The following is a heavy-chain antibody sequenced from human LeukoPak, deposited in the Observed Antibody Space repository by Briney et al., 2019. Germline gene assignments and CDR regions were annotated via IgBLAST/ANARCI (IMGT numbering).Heavy chain of an antibody. V-gene: IGHV5-51*01. J-gene: IGHJ4*02. Sequence: GESLKISCKGSGYSFTTYWIGWVRQLPGKGLEWMGIIYPGDSDTRYSPSFQGQVTISADKSTSAAYLQWTSLKASDTAMYYCANSVAVAGTALDYWGQGTLVTVSS. D-gene: IGHD6-19*01. CDR3: ANSVAVAGTALDY. CDR1: GYSFTTYW. CDR2: IYPGDSDT.